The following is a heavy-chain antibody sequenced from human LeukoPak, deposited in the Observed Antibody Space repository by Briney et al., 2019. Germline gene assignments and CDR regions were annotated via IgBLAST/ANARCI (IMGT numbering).Heavy chain of an antibody. D-gene: IGHD7-27*01. CDR3: ARDGGWGPYYFDY. V-gene: IGHV1-2*02. CDR2: INPNSGGT. CDR1: GYTFTGYY. Sequence: ASVKVSCKASGYTFTGYYMHWVRQAPGQGLEWMGWINPNSGGTNYAQKFQGRVTMTRDTSISTAYMELNRLRSDDTAVYYCARDGGWGPYYFDYWGQGTLVTVSS. J-gene: IGHJ4*02.